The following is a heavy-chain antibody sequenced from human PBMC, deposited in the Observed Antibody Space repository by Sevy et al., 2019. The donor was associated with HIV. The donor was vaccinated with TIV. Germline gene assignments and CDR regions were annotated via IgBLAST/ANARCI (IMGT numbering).Heavy chain of an antibody. CDR1: GGTLNNYG. D-gene: IGHD2-21*02. CDR2: IIPSVGIA. J-gene: IGHJ4*02. V-gene: IGHV1-69*10. Sequence: ASVKVSCKASGGTLNNYGMNWVRQAPGQGLEWMGGIIPSVGIASYAQKIKGRAAISADTSTSTLYLEVGRLRSDDTAVYFCASVRPCGGDCCFFDTWGQGTLVTVSS. CDR3: ASVRPCGGDCCFFDT.